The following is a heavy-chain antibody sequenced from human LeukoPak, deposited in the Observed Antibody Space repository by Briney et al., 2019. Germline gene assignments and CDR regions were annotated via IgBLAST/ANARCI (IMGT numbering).Heavy chain of an antibody. Sequence: SETLSLTCTVSGGSISSGSYYWSWLRQPAGRGLEWIGRIYTSGSTNYNPSLKSRVTISVDTSKNQFSLKLSSVTAADTAVYYCARDQRYYYGSGSYYNVFDYWGQGTLVTVSS. V-gene: IGHV4-61*02. CDR2: IYTSGST. CDR3: ARDQRYYYGSGSYYNVFDY. J-gene: IGHJ4*02. CDR1: GGSISSGSYY. D-gene: IGHD3-10*01.